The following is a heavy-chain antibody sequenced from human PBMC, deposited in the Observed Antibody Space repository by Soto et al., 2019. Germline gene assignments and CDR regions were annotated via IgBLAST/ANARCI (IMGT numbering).Heavy chain of an antibody. CDR1: GGSISSGGYY. J-gene: IGHJ6*02. CDR3: ACPEVDWNDEYYYGMDV. CDR2: IYYSGST. V-gene: IGHV4-31*03. Sequence: PSETLSLTCTVSGGSISSGGYYWSWIRQHPGKGLEWIGYIYYSGSTYYNPSLKSRVTISVDTSKNQFSLKLSSVTAEDTAVYYCACPEVDWNDEYYYGMDVWGQGTTVTVSS. D-gene: IGHD1-1*01.